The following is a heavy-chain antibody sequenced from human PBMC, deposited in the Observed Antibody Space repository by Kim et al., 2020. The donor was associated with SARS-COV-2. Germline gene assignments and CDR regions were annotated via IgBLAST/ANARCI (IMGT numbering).Heavy chain of an antibody. D-gene: IGHD3-9*01. CDR3: AKEGPIFHFYDILTGYGSMGMDV. V-gene: IGHV3-43*02. CDR2: ISGDGGST. CDR1: GFTFDDYA. J-gene: IGHJ6*02. Sequence: GGSLRLSCAASGFTFDDYAMHWVRQAPGKGLEWVSLISGDGGSTYYADSVKGRFTISRDNSKNSLYLQMNSLRTEDTALYYCAKEGPIFHFYDILTGYGSMGMDVWGQGTTVTVSS.